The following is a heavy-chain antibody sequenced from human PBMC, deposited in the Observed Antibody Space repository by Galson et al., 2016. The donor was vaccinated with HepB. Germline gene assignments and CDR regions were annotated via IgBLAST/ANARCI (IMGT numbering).Heavy chain of an antibody. CDR1: GDSVSSNSVT. V-gene: IGHV6-1*01. Sequence: CAISGDSVSSNSVTWHWIRQSPSRGLEWLGRTYYRSKWYNDYAVSVKSRMTINPDTSKNQFSLQLNSVTPEDTAVYYCARRGSKEKGYFDLWGRGTLVTVSS. CDR2: TYYRSKWYN. J-gene: IGHJ2*01. CDR3: ARRGSKEKGYFDL. D-gene: IGHD6-13*01.